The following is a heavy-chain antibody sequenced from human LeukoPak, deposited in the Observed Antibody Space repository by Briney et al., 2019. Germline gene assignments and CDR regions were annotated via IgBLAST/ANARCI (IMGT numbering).Heavy chain of an antibody. Sequence: KPSETLSLTCTVSGGSISSYYWSWIRQPPGKGLEWIGYIYYSGGTNYNPSLKSRVTISVDTSKNQCSLKVSSVTAADTAVYYCARVSSSSWIFDSWGQGTLVTVAS. CDR3: ARVSSSSWIFDS. CDR2: IYYSGGT. V-gene: IGHV4-59*01. CDR1: GGSISSYY. J-gene: IGHJ4*02. D-gene: IGHD6-13*01.